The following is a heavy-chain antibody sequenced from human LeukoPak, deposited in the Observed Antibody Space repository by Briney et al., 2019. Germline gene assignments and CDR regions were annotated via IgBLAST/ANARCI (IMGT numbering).Heavy chain of an antibody. CDR1: GYTFTSYG. J-gene: IGHJ4*02. CDR3: ARQNVGATTDY. V-gene: IGHV1-18*01. Sequence: ASVKVSCKASGYTFTSYGISWVRQAPGQGLEGRGWISAYNGNTNYAQKLQGRVTMTTDTSTSTAYMELRSLRSDDTAVYYCARQNVGATTDYWGQGTLVTVSS. D-gene: IGHD1-26*01. CDR2: ISAYNGNT.